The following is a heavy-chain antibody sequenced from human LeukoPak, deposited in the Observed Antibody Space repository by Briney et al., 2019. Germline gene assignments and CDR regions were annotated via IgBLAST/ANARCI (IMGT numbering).Heavy chain of an antibody. CDR3: AREGSGYYLDF. D-gene: IGHD3-22*01. Sequence: TGGSLRLSCAASGFTFGTYSMSWVRQAPGKGLEWVASMKEDESEAYFVGSVKGRFTISRDNAKNSLFLHMLTLRPEDTAVYYCAREGSGYYLDFWGQGTLVIVSS. CDR1: GFTFGTYS. J-gene: IGHJ4*02. V-gene: IGHV3-7*01. CDR2: MKEDESEA.